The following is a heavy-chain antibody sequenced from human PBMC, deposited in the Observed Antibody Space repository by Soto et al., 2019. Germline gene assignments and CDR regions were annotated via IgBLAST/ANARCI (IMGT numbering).Heavy chain of an antibody. CDR1: GYTFTCYY. CDR2: INPNSGGT. D-gene: IGHD4-4*01. V-gene: IGHV1-2*04. J-gene: IGHJ6*02. Sequence: ASVKVSCKASGYTFTCYYMHWVRQAPGQGLEWMGWINPNSGGTNYAQKFQGWVTMTRDTSISTAYMELSRLRSDDTAVYYCARAGATTVTTTGPVDYYYGMDVWGQGTTVTVSS. CDR3: ARAGATTVTTTGPVDYYYGMDV.